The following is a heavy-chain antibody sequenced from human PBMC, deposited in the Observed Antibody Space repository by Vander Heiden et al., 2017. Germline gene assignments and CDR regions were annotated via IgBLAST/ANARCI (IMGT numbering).Heavy chain of an antibody. CDR3: ARQRSSSSHFGY. D-gene: IGHD6-6*01. CDR1: GYSFTSYW. CDR2: LYPGDSDT. V-gene: IGHV5-51*01. J-gene: IGHJ4*02. Sequence: EVQLVQSGVEVKKPGESLKISCKGSGYSFTSYWIGWVRQMPGKGLEWMGNLYPGDSDTRYSPTFQGQVTISADKSISTAYLQWSSVKDSDTAMYYCARQRSSSSHFGYWGQGTLVTVSS.